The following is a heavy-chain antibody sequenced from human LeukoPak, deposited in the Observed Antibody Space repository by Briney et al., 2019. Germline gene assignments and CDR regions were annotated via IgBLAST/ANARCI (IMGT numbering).Heavy chain of an antibody. CDR3: ARGAVGQHGSKGDVFDI. CDR2: IYHSGGGT. J-gene: IGHJ3*02. Sequence: SETLSLTCAVSGGSISSNNWWSWVRQPPGRGLEWIGEIYHSGGGTNYNPSLKSRVTISVDKSKNQFSLQLHSVTPEDTSVYYCARGAVGQHGSKGDVFDIWGQGTVVTVSS. CDR1: GGSISSNNW. D-gene: IGHD1-1*01. V-gene: IGHV4-4*02.